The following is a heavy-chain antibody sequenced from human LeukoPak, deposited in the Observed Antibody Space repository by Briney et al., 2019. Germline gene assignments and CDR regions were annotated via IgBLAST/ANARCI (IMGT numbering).Heavy chain of an antibody. Sequence: GGSLRLSCAASGFTFSSYAMSWVRQAPGKGLEWVSAISGSGGSTYYADSVKGRFTISRDNSKNMLYLQMNSLRAEDTAVYYCAKEPARYSGSYFRWFDPWGQGTLVTVSS. CDR1: GFTFSSYA. V-gene: IGHV3-23*01. J-gene: IGHJ5*02. D-gene: IGHD1-26*01. CDR2: ISGSGGST. CDR3: AKEPARYSGSYFRWFDP.